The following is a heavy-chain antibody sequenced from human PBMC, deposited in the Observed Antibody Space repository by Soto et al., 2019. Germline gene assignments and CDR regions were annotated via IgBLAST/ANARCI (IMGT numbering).Heavy chain of an antibody. CDR3: ARRRWLQSLDY. D-gene: IGHD5-12*01. CDR2: ISYDGSNK. Sequence: QVQLVESGGGVVQPGRSLRLSCAASGFTFSSYAMHWVRQAPGKGLEWVAVISYDGSNKYYADSVKGRFTISRDNSKNTLYLQMNSLRAEDTAVYYCARRRWLQSLDYWGQGTLVTVSS. CDR1: GFTFSSYA. J-gene: IGHJ4*02. V-gene: IGHV3-30-3*01.